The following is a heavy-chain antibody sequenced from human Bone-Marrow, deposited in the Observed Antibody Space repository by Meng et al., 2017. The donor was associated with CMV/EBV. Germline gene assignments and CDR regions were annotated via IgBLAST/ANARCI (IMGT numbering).Heavy chain of an antibody. CDR3: ARDRNYYDSSGYYATLGFDY. J-gene: IGHJ4*02. Sequence: GESLKISCAASGFTFSSYSMNWVRQAPGKGLVWVSRINSDGSSTSYADSVKGRFTISRDNAKNTLYLQMNSLRAEDTAVYYCARDRNYYDSSGYYATLGFDYWGQGTLVTSPQ. D-gene: IGHD3-22*01. V-gene: IGHV3-74*01. CDR1: GFTFSSYS. CDR2: INSDGSST.